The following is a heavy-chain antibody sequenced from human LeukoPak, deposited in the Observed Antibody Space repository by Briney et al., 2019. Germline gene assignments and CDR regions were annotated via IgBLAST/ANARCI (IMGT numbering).Heavy chain of an antibody. D-gene: IGHD6-25*01. CDR3: AIREEQRLQP. V-gene: IGHV5-51*01. CDR2: NYHGDSDN. J-gene: IGHJ5*02. CDR1: GYSFTSYW. Sequence: GESLQISGKCSGYSFTSYWIGWVRPMPGKGVEWMNINYHGDSDNRYSPSFQGQVTISADKSISTAYLQWSSLNASDTAMYYFAIREEQRLQPWGQGTLVTVSS.